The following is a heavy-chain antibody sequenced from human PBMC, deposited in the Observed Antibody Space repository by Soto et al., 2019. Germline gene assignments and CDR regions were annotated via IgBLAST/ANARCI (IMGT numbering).Heavy chain of an antibody. D-gene: IGHD3-10*01. CDR2: IYYSGST. V-gene: IGHV4-31*03. J-gene: IGHJ4*02. CDR3: ARIRGYGSGSYRGPFDY. CDR1: GGSISSGGYY. Sequence: SETVSLTCTVSGGSISSGGYYWSWIRQHPGKGLEWIGYIYYSGSTYCNPSLKSRVTISVDTSKNQFSLKLSSVPAADTAVYYCARIRGYGSGSYRGPFDYWGKGTLVTVSS.